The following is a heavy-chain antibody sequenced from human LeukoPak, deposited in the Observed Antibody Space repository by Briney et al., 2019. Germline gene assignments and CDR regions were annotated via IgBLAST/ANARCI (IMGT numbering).Heavy chain of an antibody. V-gene: IGHV1-2*02. Sequence: SVKVSCKASGFTFTGHYIQWMRQAPGQGREWMGWLNPNSGGTKYAHRFEGRVTMTGDTSINTAYMELSSLRSDDAAVYCARDKWGGTGMDVWGKGASVTVSS. CDR1: GFTFTGHY. D-gene: IGHD3/OR15-3a*01. J-gene: IGHJ6*03. CDR3: ARDKWGGTGMDV. CDR2: LNPNSGGT.